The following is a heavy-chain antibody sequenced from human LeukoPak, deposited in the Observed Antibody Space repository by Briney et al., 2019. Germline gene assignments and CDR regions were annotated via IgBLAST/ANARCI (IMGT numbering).Heavy chain of an antibody. D-gene: IGHD6-13*01. J-gene: IGHJ5*02. CDR2: INHSGST. Sequence: KPSETLSLTCAVYGGSFSGYYWSWIRQPPGKGLEWNGEINHSGSTNYNPSLKSRVTISVDTSKNQFSLKLSSVTAADTAVYYCARGGSSSWYGWFDPWGQGTLVTVSS. CDR3: ARGGSSSWYGWFDP. V-gene: IGHV4-34*01. CDR1: GGSFSGYY.